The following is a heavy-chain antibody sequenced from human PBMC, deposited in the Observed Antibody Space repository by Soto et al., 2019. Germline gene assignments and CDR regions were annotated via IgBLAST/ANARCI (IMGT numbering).Heavy chain of an antibody. J-gene: IGHJ4*01. Sequence: VGSLSLSCASSGFTFSSYSMNWVRHAPGKGLEWVSSISSSSSYIYYADSVKGRFNISRDNAKNSLYLQMNSLRAEDTAVYYSASRDVYNSDYWGHVTLVTVSS. CDR1: GFTFSSYS. V-gene: IGHV3-21*01. CDR2: ISSSSSYI. CDR3: ASRDVYNSDY. D-gene: IGHD1-1*01.